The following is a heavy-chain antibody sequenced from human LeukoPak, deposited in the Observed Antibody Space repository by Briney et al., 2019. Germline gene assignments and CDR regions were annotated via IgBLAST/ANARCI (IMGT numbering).Heavy chain of an antibody. CDR3: ARDEHQGDSYGKFDS. CDR2: IKQDGSEK. Sequence: GGSLRLSCAASGFTFSSYWMSWVRQAPGKGLEWVANIKQDGSEKYYVDSVKGRFTISRDNAKNSLYLQMNSLRAEDTAVYYCARDEHQGDSYGKFDSWGQGTLVTVSS. V-gene: IGHV3-7*01. J-gene: IGHJ4*02. D-gene: IGHD5-18*01. CDR1: GFTFSSYW.